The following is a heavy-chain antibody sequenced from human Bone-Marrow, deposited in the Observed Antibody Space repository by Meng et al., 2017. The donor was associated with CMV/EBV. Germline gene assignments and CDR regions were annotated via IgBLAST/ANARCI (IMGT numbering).Heavy chain of an antibody. CDR1: FDKAW. CDR3: STVAIGYCSSSGCYGGDY. V-gene: IGHV3-15*01. J-gene: IGHJ4*02. CDR2: IKSNTDGGTT. D-gene: IGHD2-2*01. Sequence: FDKAWMSWGRQAAGKGLEWVGRIKSNTDGGTTDYAAPVNGRFTISRDDSKNTLYLQMNSLKTEDTAVYYCSTVAIGYCSSSGCYGGDYWGQGTLVTVSS.